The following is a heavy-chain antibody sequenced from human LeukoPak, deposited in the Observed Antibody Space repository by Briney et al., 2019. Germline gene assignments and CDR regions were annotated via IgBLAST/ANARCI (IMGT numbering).Heavy chain of an antibody. CDR3: AKGEAVGCSGGSCFYYYYSMDV. V-gene: IGHV3-43D*04. D-gene: IGHD2-15*01. CDR2: ISWDGGST. CDR1: GFTFDDYA. Sequence: GGSLRLSCAASGFTFDDYAMHWVRPAPGKGLEWVSLISWDGGSTYYADSVKGRFTISRDNSKNSLYLQMNSLRAEDTALYYCAKGEAVGCSGGSCFYYYYSMDVWGKGTTVTVSS. J-gene: IGHJ6*03.